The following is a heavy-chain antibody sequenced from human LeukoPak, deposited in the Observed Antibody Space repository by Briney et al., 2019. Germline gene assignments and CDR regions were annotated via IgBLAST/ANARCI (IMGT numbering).Heavy chain of an antibody. Sequence: PGGSLRLSCAASGFTFSSYEMNWVRQAPGKGLEWVSYISSSGSTICYADSVKGRFTISRDNAKNSLYLQMNSLRAEDTAVYYCASDGGVVTTGYYFDYWGQGTLVTVSS. CDR2: ISSSGSTI. J-gene: IGHJ4*02. CDR3: ASDGGVVTTGYYFDY. V-gene: IGHV3-48*03. CDR1: GFTFSSYE. D-gene: IGHD3-3*01.